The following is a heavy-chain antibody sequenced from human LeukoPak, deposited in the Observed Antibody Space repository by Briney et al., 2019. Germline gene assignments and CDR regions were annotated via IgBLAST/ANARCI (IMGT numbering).Heavy chain of an antibody. CDR3: ARVWCGEDAFDM. V-gene: IGHV4-59*01. D-gene: IGHD2-8*01. CDR1: GGSTTNYY. Sequence: SETLSLTCTLSGGSTTNYYWGWIRQRPRKGLEWVGYNYYRSSTKDNPSLKRRVTISGDRSKNQFSLNLRSVTAADTAVYYCARVWCGEDAFDMWGQGTMVTVSS. CDR2: NYYRSST. J-gene: IGHJ3*02.